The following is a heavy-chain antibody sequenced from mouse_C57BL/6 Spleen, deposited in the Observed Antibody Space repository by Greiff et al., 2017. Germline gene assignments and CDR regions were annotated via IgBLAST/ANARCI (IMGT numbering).Heavy chain of an antibody. CDR3: TGESRWLQVAY. CDR1: GFTFSNYW. V-gene: IGHV6-3*01. J-gene: IGHJ3*01. CDR2: IRLKSDNYAT. D-gene: IGHD2-3*01. Sequence: EVKLMESGGGLVQPGGSMKLSCVASGFTFSNYWMNWVRQSPEKGLEWVAQIRLKSDNYATHYAESVKGRFTISRDDSKSSVYLQMNNLRAEDTGIYYCTGESRWLQVAYWGQGTLVTVSA.